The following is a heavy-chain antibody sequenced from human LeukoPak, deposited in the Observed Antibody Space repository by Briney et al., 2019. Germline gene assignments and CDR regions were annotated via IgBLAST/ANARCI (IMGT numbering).Heavy chain of an antibody. D-gene: IGHD2-2*01. CDR2: ISYDGSNK. CDR3: ARLPLVYCSSTSCYGSAGFDY. Sequence: GGSLRLSCAASGFTFSSYAMHWVRQAPGKGPEWVAVISYDGSNKYYADSVKGRFTISRDNSKNTLYLQMNSLRAEDTAVYYCARLPLVYCSSTSCYGSAGFDYWGQGTLVTVSS. CDR1: GFTFSSYA. V-gene: IGHV3-30*04. J-gene: IGHJ4*02.